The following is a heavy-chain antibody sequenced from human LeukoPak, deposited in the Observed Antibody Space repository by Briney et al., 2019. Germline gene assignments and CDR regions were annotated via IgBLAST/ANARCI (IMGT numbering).Heavy chain of an antibody. D-gene: IGHD3-22*01. J-gene: IGHJ6*03. V-gene: IGHV4-59*12. CDR2: IYYSGST. CDR3: AREVVITPVYYYYYYMDV. Sequence: NPSETLSLTCTVSGGSISSYYWSWIRQPPGKGLEWIGYIYYSGSTNYSPSLKSRVTISVDTSKNQFSLKLSSVTAADTAVYYCAREVVITPVYYYYYYMDVWGKGTTVTVSS. CDR1: GGSISSYY.